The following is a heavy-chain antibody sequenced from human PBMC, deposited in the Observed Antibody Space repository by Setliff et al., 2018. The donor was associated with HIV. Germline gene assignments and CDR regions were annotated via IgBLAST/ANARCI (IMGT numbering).Heavy chain of an antibody. CDR2: INPNSGDT. CDR1: GYTFTGYY. Sequence: ASVKVSCKASGYTFTGYYMHWVRQAPGQGLEWMGRINPNSGDTNYAQEFKGRVTMTRDTSISTAYMEVTRLRSDDTAVYYCARGSTAVNYYYYYIDVWGKETTVTVSS. D-gene: IGHD2-2*01. J-gene: IGHJ6*03. V-gene: IGHV1-2*06. CDR3: ARGSTAVNYYYYYIDV.